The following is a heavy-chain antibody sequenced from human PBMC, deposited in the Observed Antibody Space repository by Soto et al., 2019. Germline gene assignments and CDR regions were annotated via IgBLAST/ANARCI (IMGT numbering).Heavy chain of an antibody. D-gene: IGHD3-3*01. CDR2: IYWDDDK. CDR3: AHRVLRTVFGLVTTTAIYFDF. V-gene: IGHV2-5*02. J-gene: IGHJ4*02. Sequence: QITLNESGPTQVKPRQTLTLTCTFSGFSLTTSGVGVGWIRQSPGKAPEGLALIYWDDDKRYSPSLKSRLTITKDTSKNQVVLTMADLAPADTATYYCAHRVLRTVFGLVTTTAIYFDFWGQGTPVAVSS. CDR1: GFSLTTSGVG.